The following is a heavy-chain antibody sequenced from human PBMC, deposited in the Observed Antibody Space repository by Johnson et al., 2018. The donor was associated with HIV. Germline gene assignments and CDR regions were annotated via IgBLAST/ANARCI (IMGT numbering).Heavy chain of an antibody. CDR3: ARDPEYCSGGSCYAAFDI. D-gene: IGHD2-15*01. V-gene: IGHV3-30*02. J-gene: IGHJ3*02. CDR1: GFTFSSYS. CDR2: IRYDGNND. Sequence: QVQLVESGGGVVQPGGSLRLSCAASGFTFSSYSMQWVRQAPGTGLEWVAFIRYDGNNDDSADSVKGRFTISSDNSKNTLYLQMNSLRAEDTALYYCARDPEYCSGGSCYAAFDIWGQGTMVTVSS.